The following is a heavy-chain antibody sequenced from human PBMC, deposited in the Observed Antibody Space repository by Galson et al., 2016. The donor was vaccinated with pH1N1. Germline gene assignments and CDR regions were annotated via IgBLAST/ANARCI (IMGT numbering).Heavy chain of an antibody. CDR1: GFSLDTSGVG. V-gene: IGHV2-5*01. CDR2: ICWNDEK. J-gene: IGHJ5*01. Sequence: PALVKPTQTLTLTCTVSGFSLDTSGVGVGWIRQPPGKALEWLGDICWNDEKRYSPSLRNSLTITTDASKNQVVLTMTNEDPVDTATYFSAHRRSPYVDFCGGLNWFDSWGQGTLVIVSP. CDR3: AHRRSPYVDFCGGLNWFDS. D-gene: IGHD3-3*01.